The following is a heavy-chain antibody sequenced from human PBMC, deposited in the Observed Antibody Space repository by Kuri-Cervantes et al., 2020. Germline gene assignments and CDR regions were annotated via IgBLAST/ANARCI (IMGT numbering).Heavy chain of an antibody. CDR1: GFTFSSYE. CDR2: ISGSGSTI. D-gene: IGHD5-18*01. J-gene: IGHJ4*02. Sequence: LSLTCAASGFTFSSYEMNWVRQAPGKGLEWVSYISGSGSTIYYADSVKGRFTISRDNAKKTLYLQMSNLRAEDTAMYYCARGLNTGYWGQGTLVTVSS. V-gene: IGHV3-48*03. CDR3: ARGLNTGY.